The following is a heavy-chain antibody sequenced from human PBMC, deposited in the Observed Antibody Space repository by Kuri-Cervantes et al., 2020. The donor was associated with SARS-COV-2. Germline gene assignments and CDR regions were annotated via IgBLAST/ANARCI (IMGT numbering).Heavy chain of an antibody. CDR3: AREESTHYYYYGMDV. CDR1: TSTFSSYA. CDR2: ISGDGTAT. D-gene: IGHD2-2*01. Sequence: GESLKISCAASTSTFSSYAMTWVRQAPGKGLQWVSSISGDGTATNYADSVQGRFTISRDNSKNTLYLQMNSLRAEDTAVYYCAREESTHYYYYGMDVWGQGTTVTVSS. J-gene: IGHJ6*02. V-gene: IGHV3-23*01.